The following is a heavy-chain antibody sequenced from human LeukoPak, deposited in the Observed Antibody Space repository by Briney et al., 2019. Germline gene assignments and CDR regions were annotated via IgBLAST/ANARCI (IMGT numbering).Heavy chain of an antibody. Sequence: ASVKVSCKASGYTFTGYYMHWVRQAPGQGLEWMEWINPNSGGTNYAQKFQGRVTMTRDTSISTAYMELSRLRSDDTAVYYCARDLEQTLDYGDYVDYWGQGTLVTVSS. CDR2: INPNSGGT. V-gene: IGHV1-2*02. CDR3: ARDLEQTLDYGDYVDY. D-gene: IGHD4-17*01. J-gene: IGHJ4*02. CDR1: GYTFTGYY.